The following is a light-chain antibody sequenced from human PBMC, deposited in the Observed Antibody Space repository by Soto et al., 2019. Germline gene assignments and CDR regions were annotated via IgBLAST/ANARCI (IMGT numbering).Light chain of an antibody. CDR2: AAS. Sequence: DIQMTQSPSSLSASVGDRVTITWRASQNINSYLNWYQHKTGKAPELLIYAASSLQSGVPSRFSGSGSGTDFTLTISSLQPEDFATFYCQQSYSLPPTFGQGTKVDIK. V-gene: IGKV1-39*01. CDR1: QNINSY. CDR3: QQSYSLPPT. J-gene: IGKJ1*01.